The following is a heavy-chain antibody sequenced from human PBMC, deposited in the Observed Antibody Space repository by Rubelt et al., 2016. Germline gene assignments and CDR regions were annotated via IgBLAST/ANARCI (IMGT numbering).Heavy chain of an antibody. CDR3: ATGYSSGWYVAY. CDR1: GYTFTSYA. Sequence: QVQLVQSGAEVKKPGASVKVSCKASGYTFTSYAMHWVRQAPGQRLEWMGWINAGNGNTKYSQKFQGRCTITREPSASPAYMGVSSLRSEDTAIYYCATGYSSGWYVAYWGQGTLVTVSS. J-gene: IGHJ4*02. V-gene: IGHV1-3*01. D-gene: IGHD6-19*01. CDR2: INAGNGNT.